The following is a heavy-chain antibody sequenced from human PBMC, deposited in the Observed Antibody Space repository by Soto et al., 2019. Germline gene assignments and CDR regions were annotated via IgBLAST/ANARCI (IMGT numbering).Heavy chain of an antibody. J-gene: IGHJ6*02. CDR3: ARGGLIRYFDWLPQRYDYGMDV. V-gene: IGHV1-18*01. D-gene: IGHD3-9*01. CDR2: ISAYNGNT. CDR1: GYTFTCYC. Sequence: GASVKLSWKASGYTFTCYCISWARQAPGQGLEWMGWISAYNGNTNYAQKLQGRFTMNTVTSTSTAYMELRSLRSDDTAVYYCARGGLIRYFDWLPQRYDYGMDVWGQGTTVTVSS.